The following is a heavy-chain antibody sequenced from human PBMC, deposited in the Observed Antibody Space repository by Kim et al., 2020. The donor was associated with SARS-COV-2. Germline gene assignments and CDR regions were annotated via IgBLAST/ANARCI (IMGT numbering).Heavy chain of an antibody. Sequence: KGRCTIYRDTSKNTLYLQMNSLRAEDTAVYYCAKDEGGMIVVVITSYFDYWGQGTLVTVSS. D-gene: IGHD3-22*01. V-gene: IGHV3-23*01. J-gene: IGHJ4*01. CDR3: AKDEGGMIVVVITSYFDY.